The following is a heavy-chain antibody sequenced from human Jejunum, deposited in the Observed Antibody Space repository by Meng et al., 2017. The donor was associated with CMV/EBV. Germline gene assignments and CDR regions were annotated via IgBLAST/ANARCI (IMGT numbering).Heavy chain of an antibody. CDR3: AREESVGIAVTGTFDY. V-gene: IGHV4-4*07. Sequence: QVRLQPSGSDVCLPLETPSLTCPLSSVASSSNLGGCMRQPAGRGLEWIGRIYSSGSTYYNPSLKRPVTMPLDTSKNQSSLSLASVSAADTASYICAREESVGIAVTGTFDYWGQGTLVTVSS. J-gene: IGHJ4*02. CDR1: SVASSSNL. CDR2: IYSSGST. D-gene: IGHD6-19*01.